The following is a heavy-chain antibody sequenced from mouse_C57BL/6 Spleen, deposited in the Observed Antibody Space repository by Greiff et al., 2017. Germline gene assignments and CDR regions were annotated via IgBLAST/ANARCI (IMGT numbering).Heavy chain of an antibody. Sequence: VQLLQSGAELVRPGASVKLSCKASGYTFTDYYINWVKQRPGQGLEWIARIYPGSGNTYYNEKFKGKATLTAEKSSSTAYMQLSSLTSEDSAVYFCARARDAQAPYYFDYWGQGTTLTVSS. V-gene: IGHV1-76*01. CDR2: IYPGSGNT. CDR3: ARARDAQAPYYFDY. J-gene: IGHJ2*01. CDR1: GYTFTDYY. D-gene: IGHD3-2*02.